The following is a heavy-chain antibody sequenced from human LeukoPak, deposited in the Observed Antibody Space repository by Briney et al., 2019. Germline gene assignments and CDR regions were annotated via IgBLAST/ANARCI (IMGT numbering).Heavy chain of an antibody. CDR1: GGSVSSGSYY. Sequence: SETLSLTCTVSGGSVSSGSYYWSWIRQPPGKGLERIGYIYYSGSTNYNPSLKSRVTISVDTSKNQFSLKLSSVTAADTAVYYCARFPLGDDAFDIWGQGTMVTVSS. V-gene: IGHV4-61*01. D-gene: IGHD3-16*01. CDR2: IYYSGST. CDR3: ARFPLGDDAFDI. J-gene: IGHJ3*02.